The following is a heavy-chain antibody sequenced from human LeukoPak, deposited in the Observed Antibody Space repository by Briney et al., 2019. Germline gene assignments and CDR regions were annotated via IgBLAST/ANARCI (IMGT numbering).Heavy chain of an antibody. CDR3: AKGVSTRPLYYFDY. V-gene: IGHV3-23*01. Sequence: GGSLRLSCAASGFTFSSYAMNWVRPAPGKGLEWVSVISASGASTYNADSVKGRFTISRDNSKNTLYLQMNSLRVEDTALYFCAKGVSTRPLYYFDYWGQGTLVTVSS. J-gene: IGHJ4*02. CDR1: GFTFSSYA. CDR2: ISASGAST. D-gene: IGHD6-6*01.